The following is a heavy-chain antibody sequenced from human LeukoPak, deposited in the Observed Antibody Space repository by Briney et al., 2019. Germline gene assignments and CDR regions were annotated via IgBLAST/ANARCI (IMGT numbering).Heavy chain of an antibody. CDR1: GYTFTGYY. CDR2: INPNSGGT. CDR3: ARMISGYDLLYYFDY. Sequence: ASVKVSCKASGYTFTGYYMHWVRQAPGQGLEWMGWINPNSGGTNYAQKFQGRVTMTRDTSISTAYMELSRLRSDDTAVYYCARMISGYDLLYYFDYWGQGTLVTVSS. J-gene: IGHJ4*02. D-gene: IGHD5-12*01. V-gene: IGHV1-2*02.